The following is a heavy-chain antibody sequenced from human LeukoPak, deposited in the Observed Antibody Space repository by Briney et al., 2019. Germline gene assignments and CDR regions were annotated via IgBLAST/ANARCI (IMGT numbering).Heavy chain of an antibody. Sequence: PGGSLGLSCAASGFTFSDYYMNWIRQAPGKGLEWISYISSSGGTIYYADSVKGRFTISRDNAKNSLYLQMSSLRAEDTAVYYCAGYSSGWFGAFHIWGQGTMVTVSS. CDR3: AGYSSGWFGAFHI. CDR1: GFTFSDYY. V-gene: IGHV3-11*04. D-gene: IGHD6-19*01. CDR2: ISSSGGTI. J-gene: IGHJ3*02.